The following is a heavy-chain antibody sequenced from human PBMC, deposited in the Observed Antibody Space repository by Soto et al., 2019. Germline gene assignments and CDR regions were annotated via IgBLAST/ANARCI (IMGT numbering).Heavy chain of an antibody. CDR2: IIPIFGTA. Sequence: QVQLVQSGAEVKKPGSSVKVSCKASGGTFSSYAISWVRQAPGQGVEWMGGIIPIFGTADYAQKFQGRVTLTADESTSTAYVELSSLRSEDTAVYYCASLIAAAGPPLSPLYYYGMDVWGQGTTVTVSS. V-gene: IGHV1-69*12. CDR3: ASLIAAAGPPLSPLYYYGMDV. CDR1: GGTFSSYA. J-gene: IGHJ6*02. D-gene: IGHD6-13*01.